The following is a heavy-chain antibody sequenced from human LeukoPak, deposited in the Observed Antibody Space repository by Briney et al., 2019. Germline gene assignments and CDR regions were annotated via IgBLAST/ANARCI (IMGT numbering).Heavy chain of an antibody. CDR3: AKGGDGRYYSCADY. Sequence: PGGSLRLSCAASGFIFSSYTMSWVRQAPGKGLEWVSTVGGSASGTFYADSVKGRFTISRDNSKNTLYLQMNSLRAEDTAVYYCAKGGDGRYYSCADYWGQGTLVTVSS. V-gene: IGHV3-23*01. J-gene: IGHJ4*02. D-gene: IGHD2-21*01. CDR2: VGGSASGT. CDR1: GFIFSSYT.